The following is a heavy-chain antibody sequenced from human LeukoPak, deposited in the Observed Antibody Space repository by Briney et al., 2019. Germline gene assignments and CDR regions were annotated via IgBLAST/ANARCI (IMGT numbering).Heavy chain of an antibody. D-gene: IGHD4-17*01. CDR1: GFRFSSYW. CDR3: VRVFRDYVEAFDI. CDR2: TNQVGSET. J-gene: IGHJ3*02. V-gene: IGHV3-7*01. Sequence: GGSLRLSCAASGFRFSSYWMSWVRQAPGKGLEWVANTNQVGSETHYVDSVKGRISISRDNAKSSLYLQMNSLSAEDTAVYYCVRVFRDYVEAFDIWGQGTMVTVSS.